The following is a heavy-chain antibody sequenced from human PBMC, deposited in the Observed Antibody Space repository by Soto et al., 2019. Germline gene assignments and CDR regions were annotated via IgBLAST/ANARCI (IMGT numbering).Heavy chain of an antibody. D-gene: IGHD3-16*01. CDR2: INPKSGGT. J-gene: IGHJ6*02. V-gene: IGHV1-2*02. CDR3: ARGVLIRGGGTSTMDV. Sequence: ASVKVSCKASGYTLTDNYLHWVRQAPGQGLEWMGWINPKSGGTIYAQKFQGRVTMTRDTSISTTYMELSRLTSDDTALYYCARGVLIRGGGTSTMDVWGQGTTVTVSS. CDR1: GYTLTDNY.